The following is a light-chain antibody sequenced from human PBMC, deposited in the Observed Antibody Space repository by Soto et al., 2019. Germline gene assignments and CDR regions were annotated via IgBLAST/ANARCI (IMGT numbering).Light chain of an antibody. CDR3: KQYSSSFST. CDR1: QSISTW. Sequence: DTQMTQSPSTLSASVGDRVTITCRASQSISTWLAWYQQRPGRAPKLLIYKASSLQSGVPSRFSGSGSGTEFTLTISSLQPDDFATYYCKQYSSSFSTFGQGPKVEIK. J-gene: IGKJ1*01. V-gene: IGKV1-5*03. CDR2: KAS.